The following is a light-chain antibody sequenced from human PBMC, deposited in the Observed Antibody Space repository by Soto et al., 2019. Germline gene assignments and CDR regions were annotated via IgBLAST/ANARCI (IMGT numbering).Light chain of an antibody. CDR3: QQSYNTPRT. V-gene: IGKV3-15*01. CDR1: QSVSSN. CDR2: AAS. J-gene: IGKJ1*01. Sequence: SSSKEPLSVSPGARATLSCRASQSVSSNLAWYQQKPGQAPSLLIYAASTRATGVPSRFSGSGSGTHFTLTISSVHPEDFAPYYCQQSYNTPRTFGQGTKVAIK.